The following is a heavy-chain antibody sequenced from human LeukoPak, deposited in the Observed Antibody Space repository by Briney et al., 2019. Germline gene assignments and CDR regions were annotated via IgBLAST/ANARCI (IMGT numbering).Heavy chain of an antibody. CDR2: IYYSGST. D-gene: IGHD4-17*01. Sequence: KPSETLSLTCTVSGGSISSSSYYWGWIRQPPGKGLEWIGSIYYSGSTYYNPSLKSRVTISVDTSKNQFSLKLSSVTAADTAVYYCARAIYGDYFGIWGQGTMVTVSS. V-gene: IGHV4-39*07. CDR3: ARAIYGDYFGI. J-gene: IGHJ3*02. CDR1: GGSISSSSYY.